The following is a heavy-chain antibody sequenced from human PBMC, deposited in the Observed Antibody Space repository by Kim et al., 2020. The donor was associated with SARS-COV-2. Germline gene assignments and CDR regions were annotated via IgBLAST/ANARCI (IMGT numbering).Heavy chain of an antibody. D-gene: IGHD2-2*01. Sequence: SETLSLTCTVSGGSISSSSYYWGWIRQPPGKGLEWIGSIYYSGSTYYNPSLKSRVTISVDTSKNQFSLKLSSVTAADTAVYYCARHPLLVVPAAAFDYWGQGTLVTVSS. CDR1: GGSISSSSYY. CDR3: ARHPLLVVPAAAFDY. J-gene: IGHJ4*02. V-gene: IGHV4-39*01. CDR2: IYYSGST.